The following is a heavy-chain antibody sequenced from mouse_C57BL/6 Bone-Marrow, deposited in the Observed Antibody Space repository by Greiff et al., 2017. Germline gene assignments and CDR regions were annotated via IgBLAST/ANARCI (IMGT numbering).Heavy chain of an antibody. J-gene: IGHJ3*01. V-gene: IGHV2-3*01. Sequence: VKLVESGPGLVAPSQSLSITCTVSGFSLTSYGVSWVRQPPGKGLEWLGVIWGDGSTNYHSALISKLGISKDNSKCQVFFTLNSLQTDDTTTYYCASSTVPPAWFAYWGQGTLVTVSA. CDR2: IWGDGST. D-gene: IGHD1-1*01. CDR3: ASSTVPPAWFAY. CDR1: GFSLTSYG.